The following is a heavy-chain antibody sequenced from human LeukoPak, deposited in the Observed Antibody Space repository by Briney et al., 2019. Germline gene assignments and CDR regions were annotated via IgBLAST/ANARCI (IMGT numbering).Heavy chain of an antibody. CDR3: AGLQAITIFGVVIVRAFDY. CDR1: GYTFTSYG. CDR2: ISAYNGNT. V-gene: IGHV1-18*01. J-gene: IGHJ4*02. D-gene: IGHD3-3*01. Sequence: ASVKVSCKASGYTFTSYGISWVRQAPGQGLEWMGWISAYNGNTNYAQKLQGRVTMTTDTSTSTAYMELRSLRSDDTAVYYCAGLQAITIFGVVIVRAFDYWGQGTLVTVSS.